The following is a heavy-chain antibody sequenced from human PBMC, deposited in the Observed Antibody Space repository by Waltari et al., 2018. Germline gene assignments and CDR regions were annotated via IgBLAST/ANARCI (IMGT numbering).Heavy chain of an antibody. D-gene: IGHD6-19*01. J-gene: IGHJ4*02. CDR1: GGTFSSYA. CDR2: IIPCFGTA. CDR3: ARVSSGPLGSDY. V-gene: IGHV1-69*05. Sequence: QVQLVQSGAEVKKPGSSVKVSCKASGGTFSSYAISWVRQAPVQGLEWMGGIIPCFGTANYAQKFQGRVTITTDESTSTAYMELSSLRSEDTAVYYCARVSSGPLGSDYWGQGTLVTVSS.